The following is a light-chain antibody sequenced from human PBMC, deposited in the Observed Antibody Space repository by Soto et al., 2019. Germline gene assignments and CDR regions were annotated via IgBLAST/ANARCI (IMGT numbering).Light chain of an antibody. Sequence: QSALTQPRSVSGSPGQSVTISCTGTSSDVGGYNYVSWYQQHPGKAPKLMISDVSKRPSGVPDRFSGSKSGNTASLTISGLQAEDEADYYCCSDAGSYVFGTGTKLTVL. V-gene: IGLV2-11*01. J-gene: IGLJ1*01. CDR1: SSDVGGYNY. CDR3: CSDAGSYV. CDR2: DVS.